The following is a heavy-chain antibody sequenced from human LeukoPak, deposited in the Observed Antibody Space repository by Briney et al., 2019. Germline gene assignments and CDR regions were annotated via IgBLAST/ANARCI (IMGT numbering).Heavy chain of an antibody. V-gene: IGHV3-30*18. J-gene: IGHJ4*02. CDR1: GFTFSSYG. D-gene: IGHD3-9*01. Sequence: PGGSLRLSCAASGFTFSSYGMHWVRQAPGKGLEWVAVISYDGSNKYYADSVKGRFTISRDNSKNTLYLQMNSLRAEDTAVYYCAKGNYDILTGYYRYFDYWGQGTLVTVSS. CDR3: AKGNYDILTGYYRYFDY. CDR2: ISYDGSNK.